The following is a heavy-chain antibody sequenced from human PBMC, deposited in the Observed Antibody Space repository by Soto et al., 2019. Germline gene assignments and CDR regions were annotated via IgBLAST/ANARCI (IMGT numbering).Heavy chain of an antibody. D-gene: IGHD2-21*02. Sequence: GGSLRLSCAASGFIFSNYWMTWVRQAPGKGLEWVANIKRDGSEKDYVGSVKGRFTISRDNAKNSLYLQMNSLRAEDTAVYYCGRVCGGDCGGAFDFWGQGTMVTVSS. CDR3: GRVCGGDCGGAFDF. V-gene: IGHV3-7*03. CDR1: GFIFSNYW. J-gene: IGHJ3*01. CDR2: IKRDGSEK.